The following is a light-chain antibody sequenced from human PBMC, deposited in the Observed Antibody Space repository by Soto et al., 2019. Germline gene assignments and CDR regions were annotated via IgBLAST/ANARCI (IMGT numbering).Light chain of an antibody. J-gene: IGKJ2*01. Sequence: DIRMTQSPSTLSASVGDRVTITCRASQNINTWLAWYQQKPGKAPKLLIYTAPSLQSGVPSRFSGSGSGTEFALTISSLQPDDFATYFCLHHNSYPYSFGQGTKLEIK. CDR1: QNINTW. CDR3: LHHNSYPYS. V-gene: IGKV1-5*03. CDR2: TAP.